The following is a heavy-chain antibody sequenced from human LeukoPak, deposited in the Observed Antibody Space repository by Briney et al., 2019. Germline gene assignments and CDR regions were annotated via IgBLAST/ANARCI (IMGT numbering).Heavy chain of an antibody. CDR3: AKTARKGYYDGSGYLFDY. J-gene: IGHJ4*02. CDR1: GFTFSSYA. CDR2: ISGSGGST. Sequence: GGSLRLSCAASGFTFSSYAMSWVRQAPGKGLEWVSAISGSGGSTYYADSVKGRFTISRDNSKNTLYLQMNSLRAEDTAVYYCAKTARKGYYDGSGYLFDYWGQGTLVTVSS. V-gene: IGHV3-23*01. D-gene: IGHD3-22*01.